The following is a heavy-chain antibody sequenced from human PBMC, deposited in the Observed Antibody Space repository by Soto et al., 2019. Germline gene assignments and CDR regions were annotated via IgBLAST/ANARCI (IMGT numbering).Heavy chain of an antibody. Sequence: GASVKVSCKASGGTFSSYTISWVRQAPGQGLEWMGRIIPILGIANYAQKFQGRVTITADKSTSTAYMELSSLRSEDTAVYYCARDLVRGVINNWFDPWGQGTLVTVSS. CDR1: GGTFSSYT. J-gene: IGHJ5*02. CDR2: IIPILGIA. D-gene: IGHD3-10*01. CDR3: ARDLVRGVINNWFDP. V-gene: IGHV1-69*04.